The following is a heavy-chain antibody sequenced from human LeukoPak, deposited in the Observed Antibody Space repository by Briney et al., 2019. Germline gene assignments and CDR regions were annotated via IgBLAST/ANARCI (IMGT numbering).Heavy chain of an antibody. CDR1: GFTFR. V-gene: IGHV3-7*01. Sequence: PGGSLRLSCAASGFTFRMTWVRQAQGKGLEWVAVINQDATKEYYMDSVKARFTISRDNAKNSVSLQMNSLRAEDTAVYYCVRDGGVSGYDLLDYWGQGTLVTVSS. D-gene: IGHD5-12*01. J-gene: IGHJ4*02. CDR2: INQDATKE. CDR3: VRDGGVSGYDLLDY.